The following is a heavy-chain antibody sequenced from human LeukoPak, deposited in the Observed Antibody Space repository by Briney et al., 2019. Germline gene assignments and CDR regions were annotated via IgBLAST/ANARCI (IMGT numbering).Heavy chain of an antibody. CDR2: SGST. Sequence: SGSTNYTPSLKSRVTISVDTSKNQFSLKLSSVTAADTAVYYCARDQADFWSGYSYYGMDVWGQGTTVTVSS. CDR3: ARDQADFWSGYSYYGMDV. D-gene: IGHD3-3*01. V-gene: IGHV4-59*01. J-gene: IGHJ6*02.